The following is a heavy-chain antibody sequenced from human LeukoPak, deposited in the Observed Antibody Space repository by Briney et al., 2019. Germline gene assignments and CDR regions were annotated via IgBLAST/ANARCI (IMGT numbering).Heavy chain of an antibody. Sequence: ASXKVSCKASGYTFTSYGISWVRQAPGQGLEWMGWISAYNGNTNYAQKLQGRGTMTTDTSTSTAYMELRSLRSDDTAVYYCAGQDSSGWYIDYWGQGTLVTVSS. CDR2: ISAYNGNT. J-gene: IGHJ4*02. CDR1: GYTFTSYG. D-gene: IGHD6-25*01. V-gene: IGHV1-18*01. CDR3: AGQDSSGWYIDY.